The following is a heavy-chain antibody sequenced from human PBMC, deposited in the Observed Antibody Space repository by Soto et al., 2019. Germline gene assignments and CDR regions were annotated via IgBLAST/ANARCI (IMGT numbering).Heavy chain of an antibody. D-gene: IGHD6-19*01. J-gene: IGHJ4*02. V-gene: IGHV3-33*01. CDR3: ARGDMGSGWKPYYFDY. CDR2: IWYDGSNK. CDR1: GFTFSSYG. Sequence: QVQLVESGGGVVQPGRSLRLSCAASGFTFSSYGMHWVRQAPGKGLEWVAVIWYDGSNKYYADSVKGRFTISRDNSKNTLYLQMNSLRAEDTAVYYCARGDMGSGWKPYYFDYWGQGTLVTVSS.